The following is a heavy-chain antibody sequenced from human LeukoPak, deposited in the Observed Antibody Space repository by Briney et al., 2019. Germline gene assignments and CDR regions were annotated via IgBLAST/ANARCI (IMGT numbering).Heavy chain of an antibody. V-gene: IGHV1-8*03. CDR1: GYSFTNNA. CDR2: MNPNSGNT. J-gene: IGHJ3*02. Sequence: ASVKVSCKASGYSFTNNAVSWVRQAPGQGLEWMGWMNPNSGNTGYAQKFQGRVTITRNTSISTAYMELSSLRSEDTAVYYCASSSWSFSAAFDIWGQGTMVTVSS. CDR3: ASSSWSFSAAFDI. D-gene: IGHD6-13*01.